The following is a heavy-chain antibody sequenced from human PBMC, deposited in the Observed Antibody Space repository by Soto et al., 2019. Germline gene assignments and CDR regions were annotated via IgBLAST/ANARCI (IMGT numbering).Heavy chain of an antibody. D-gene: IGHD2-2*01. CDR3: ARLPRCFSTSCYLSWFDP. Sequence: PSETLSLTCTVSGDSISSSNYFWGWIRQPPGKGLEWIGTIYYSGTTYYNPSLKSRVTISVDTSKNHFSLKLSSVTAADTAVYYCARLPRCFSTSCYLSWFDPWGQGTLVTAPQ. V-gene: IGHV4-39*02. CDR1: GDSISSSNYF. CDR2: IYYSGTT. J-gene: IGHJ5*02.